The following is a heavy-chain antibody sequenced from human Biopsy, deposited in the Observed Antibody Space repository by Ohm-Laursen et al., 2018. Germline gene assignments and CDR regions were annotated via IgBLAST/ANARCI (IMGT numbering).Heavy chain of an antibody. D-gene: IGHD2-2*01. Sequence: SETLSLTCTVSGASIEDYYWTWIRQAPGKTLEWIASINYRGNTNYNPSLKSRVTTSAHTSTNQFSLKLTSVTAADTAVYYCARDKITYCTSTSCDYFGMDVWGQGTTVTVSS. CDR2: INYRGNT. CDR1: GASIEDYY. CDR3: ARDKITYCTSTSCDYFGMDV. V-gene: IGHV4-59*01. J-gene: IGHJ6*02.